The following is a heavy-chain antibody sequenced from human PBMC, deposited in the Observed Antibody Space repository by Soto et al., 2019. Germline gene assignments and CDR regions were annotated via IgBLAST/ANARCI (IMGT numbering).Heavy chain of an antibody. CDR1: GGSISSGDYY. J-gene: IGHJ5*02. CDR3: ARERPDGARLDP. Sequence: QVQLQESGPGLVKPSQTLSLTCTVSGGSISSGDYYWSWIRQPPGKGLEWIGYIYYSGSTHYNPSLKGRVTISVDTSKNQFSLKLSYVTAADTAVYYCARERPDGARLDPWGQGTLVTVSS. D-gene: IGHD6-6*01. V-gene: IGHV4-30-4*01. CDR2: IYYSGST.